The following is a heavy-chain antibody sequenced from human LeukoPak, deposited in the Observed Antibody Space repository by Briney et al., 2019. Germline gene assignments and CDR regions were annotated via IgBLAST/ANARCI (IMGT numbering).Heavy chain of an antibody. V-gene: IGHV4-4*02. Sequence: PGGSLRLSCAASGFTFSSYAMSWVRQPPGKGLEWIGEIYHSGSTNYNPSLKSRVTISVDKSKNQFSLKLSSVTAADTAVYYCAREHVWGSYRASYFDYWGQGTLVTVSS. J-gene: IGHJ4*02. CDR2: IYHSGST. CDR3: AREHVWGSYRASYFDY. D-gene: IGHD3-16*02. CDR1: GFTFSSYAM.